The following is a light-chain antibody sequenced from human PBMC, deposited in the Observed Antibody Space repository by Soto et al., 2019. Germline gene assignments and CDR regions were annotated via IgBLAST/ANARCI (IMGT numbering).Light chain of an antibody. J-gene: IGKJ3*01. V-gene: IGKV1-39*01. CDR1: QSISSY. CDR2: AAS. Sequence: DIQMTQSPSSLSASVGDRVTITYRASQSISSYLNWYQQKPGKAPELLIYAASSLQSGVPSRFSGSGSGTDFTLTISSLQPEDFATYYCQQSYSTPITFGPGTKVDIK. CDR3: QQSYSTPIT.